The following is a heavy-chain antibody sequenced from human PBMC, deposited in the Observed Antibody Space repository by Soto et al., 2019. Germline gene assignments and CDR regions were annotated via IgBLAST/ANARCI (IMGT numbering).Heavy chain of an antibody. V-gene: IGHV4-59*12. CDR2: IYYSGSA. CDR1: GGSISSYY. CDR3: ARDELRGWLLLPESPVNWFDP. J-gene: IGHJ5*02. D-gene: IGHD3-22*01. Sequence: SETLSLTCTVSGGSISSYYWSWIRQPPGKGLEWIGYIYYSGSANYNPSLKGRVTISRDNSKNTLYLQMNSLRAEDTAVYYCARDELRGWLLLPESPVNWFDPWGQGTLVTVSS.